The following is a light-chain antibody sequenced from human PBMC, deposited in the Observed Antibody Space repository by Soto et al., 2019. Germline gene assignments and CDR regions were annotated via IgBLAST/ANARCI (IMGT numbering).Light chain of an antibody. CDR3: AAWDDSLSGFYA. V-gene: IGLV1-47*02. Sequence: QSVLTQPPSASGTPGQRVIISCSGSSSNIGSNHVYWYQQFPGTAPRLLIYSSNQRPSGVPDRFSGSKSGTSASLAISGLRSEDEADYYCAAWDDSLSGFYAFGTGTKLTVL. CDR2: SSN. J-gene: IGLJ1*01. CDR1: SSNIGSNH.